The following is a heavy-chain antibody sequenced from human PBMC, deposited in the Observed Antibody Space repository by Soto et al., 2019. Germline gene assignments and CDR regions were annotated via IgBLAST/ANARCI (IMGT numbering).Heavy chain of an antibody. CDR1: GYTFSSDG. V-gene: IGHV3-30*18. J-gene: IGHJ3*02. CDR2: ISYDGSNK. CDR3: AKYGKQGLDAFDI. Sequence: LGGSLRLSCAASGYTFSSDGMHWVRQAPGKGLEWVAVISYDGSNKYYADSVKGRFTISRDNSKNTLYLQMNSLRAEDTAVYYCAKYGKQGLDAFDIWGQGTMVTVSS. D-gene: IGHD4-17*01.